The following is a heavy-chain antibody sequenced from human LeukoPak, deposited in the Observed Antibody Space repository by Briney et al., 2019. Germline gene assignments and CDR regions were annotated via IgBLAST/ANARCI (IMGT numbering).Heavy chain of an antibody. CDR2: MSVGASPT. V-gene: IGHV3-23*01. J-gene: IGHJ4*02. CDR1: GFTFSRFA. D-gene: IGHD6-19*01. CDR3: AKDRWKSCWSIADDF. Sequence: GGSLRLSCAASGFTFSRFAMSWVRQAPGKGLEWVSAMSVGASPTFYADSVKGRFTISRDNSKNTLYLQMNKPRAEDTAIYYCAKDRWKSCWSIADDFWGQGILVTVSS.